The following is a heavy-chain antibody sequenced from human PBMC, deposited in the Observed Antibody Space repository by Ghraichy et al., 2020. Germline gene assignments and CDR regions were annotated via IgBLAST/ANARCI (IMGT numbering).Heavy chain of an antibody. Sequence: GVLNISCAASGFTFSSYAMSWVRQAPGKGLEWVSAISGSGGSTYYADSVKGRFTISRDNSKNTLYLQMNSLRAEDTAVYYCAKDNSGLDAFDIWGQGTMVTVSS. CDR3: AKDNSGLDAFDI. CDR1: GFTFSSYA. CDR2: ISGSGGST. J-gene: IGHJ3*02. V-gene: IGHV3-23*01. D-gene: IGHD3-22*01.